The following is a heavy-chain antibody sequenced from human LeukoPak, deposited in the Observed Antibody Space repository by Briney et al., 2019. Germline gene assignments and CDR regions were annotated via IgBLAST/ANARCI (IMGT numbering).Heavy chain of an antibody. Sequence: SSETLSLTCAVYGGSFSGYYWSWIRQPPGKGLEWIGYIYYSGSTNYNPSLKSRVTISVDTSKNQFSLKLSSVTAADTAVYYCARGARYYYGSGSFVPWGQGTLVTVSS. D-gene: IGHD3-10*01. V-gene: IGHV4-59*08. J-gene: IGHJ5*02. CDR3: ARGARYYYGSGSFVP. CDR1: GGSFSGYY. CDR2: IYYSGST.